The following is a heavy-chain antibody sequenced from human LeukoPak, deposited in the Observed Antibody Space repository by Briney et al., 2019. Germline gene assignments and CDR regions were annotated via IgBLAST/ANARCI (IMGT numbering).Heavy chain of an antibody. D-gene: IGHD5-24*01. CDR1: GFTFSSYS. V-gene: IGHV3-21*04. J-gene: IGHJ4*02. Sequence: GGSLRLSCAASGFTFSSYSMNWVRQAPGKGLEWVSSISSSSSYIYYADSVKGRFTISRDNAKNSLYLQMNSLRAEDTALYYCAREGDGYFGRRFDYWGQGTLVTVSS. CDR2: ISSSSSYI. CDR3: AREGDGYFGRRFDY.